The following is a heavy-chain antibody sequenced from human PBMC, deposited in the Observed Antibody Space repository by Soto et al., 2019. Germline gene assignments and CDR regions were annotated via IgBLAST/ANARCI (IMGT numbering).Heavy chain of an antibody. D-gene: IGHD6-6*01. CDR2: ISAYNGNT. V-gene: IGHV1-18*04. Sequence: ASVKVSCKASGYSFTGYSMHWVRQAPGQGLEWMGWISAYNGNTNYAQKLQGRVTMTTDTSTSTAYMELRSLRSDDTAVYYCARYSSSSMGLWFDPWGQGTLVTVSS. J-gene: IGHJ5*02. CDR3: ARYSSSSMGLWFDP. CDR1: GYSFTGYS.